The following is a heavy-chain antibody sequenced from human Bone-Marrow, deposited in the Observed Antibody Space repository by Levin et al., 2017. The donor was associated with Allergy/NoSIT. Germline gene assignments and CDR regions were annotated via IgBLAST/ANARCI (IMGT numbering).Heavy chain of an antibody. J-gene: IGHJ4*02. CDR2: ISYDGSNK. D-gene: IGHD6-19*01. CDR1: GFTFSSYA. Sequence: GGSLRLSCAASGFTFSSYAMHWVRQAPGKGLEWVAVISYDGSNKYYADSVKGRFTISRDNSKNTLYLQMNSLRAEDTAVYYCARLGQWLPYFDYWGQGTLVTVSS. CDR3: ARLGQWLPYFDY. V-gene: IGHV3-30-3*01.